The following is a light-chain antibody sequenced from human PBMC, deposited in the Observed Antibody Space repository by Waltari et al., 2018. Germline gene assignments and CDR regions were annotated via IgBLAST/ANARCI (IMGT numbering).Light chain of an antibody. V-gene: IGKV1-39*01. CDR1: QNIDNY. CDR2: ASS. J-gene: IGKJ3*01. CDR3: QQSSSSPIT. Sequence: QMTQSPSSLSASVGDRVIITCRASQNIDNYLNWYQQKPGKAPKLLIYASSNLQSGVPSRFSGDGSGTDFTLTISTLQPADFATYYCQQSSSSPITFGPGTKVDVK.